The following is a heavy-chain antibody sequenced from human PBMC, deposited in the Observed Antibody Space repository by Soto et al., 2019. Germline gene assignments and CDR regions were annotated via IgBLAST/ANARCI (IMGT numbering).Heavy chain of an antibody. Sequence: QVTLKESGPVLVNPTETLTLTCTVSGLSITDSEMGVSWIRQPPGQPLEWLAHIDSSGEKSYRTFLKSRLASTKETSKSQIVLTMTNIAPADTAAYYCARRHLAVAVSPWFDPWGQGIPVTVSS. D-gene: IGHD6-19*01. V-gene: IGHV2-26*01. J-gene: IGHJ5*02. CDR1: GLSITDSEMG. CDR2: IDSSGEK. CDR3: ARRHLAVAVSPWFDP.